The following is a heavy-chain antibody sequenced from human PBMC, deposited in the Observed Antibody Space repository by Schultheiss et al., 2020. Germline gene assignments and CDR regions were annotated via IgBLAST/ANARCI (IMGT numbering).Heavy chain of an antibody. CDR3: ARPQSFRGYSHDPDYFDD. V-gene: IGHV1-69*02. CDR2: IIPILGIA. Sequence: SVKVSCKASGGTFSSYTISWVRQAPGQGLEWMGRIIPILGIANYAQKFQGRVTITADKSTSTAYMELSSLRSEDTAVYYCARPQSFRGYSHDPDYFDDWGQGTRVTVSS. CDR1: GGTFSSYT. J-gene: IGHJ4*02. D-gene: IGHD6-25*01.